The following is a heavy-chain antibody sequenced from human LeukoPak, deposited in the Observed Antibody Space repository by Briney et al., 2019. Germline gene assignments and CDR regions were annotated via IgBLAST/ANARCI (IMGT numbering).Heavy chain of an antibody. D-gene: IGHD1-26*01. CDR1: GFTFSSYG. CDR3: ARDPTYYLRYGYFDS. Sequence: GGSLRLSCAASGFTFSSYGMHWVRQAPGKGLEWVVVISYDGSNKYYADSVKGRFTISRDNSKNTLYLQMNSLRAEDTAVYYCARDPTYYLRYGYFDSWGQGILVTVSS. V-gene: IGHV3-30*03. J-gene: IGHJ4*02. CDR2: ISYDGSNK.